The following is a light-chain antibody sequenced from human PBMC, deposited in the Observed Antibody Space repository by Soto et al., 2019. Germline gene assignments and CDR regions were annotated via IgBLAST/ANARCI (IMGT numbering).Light chain of an antibody. Sequence: QSALTQPPSTSGSPGQSVTISCTGTSSDVGSYNYVSWYQQHPGKAPKLIYEITRRPSGVPDRFSGSKSGNTASLTVSGLQAEDEADYFCGSYAGSNIVVFGGGTKLTVL. CDR3: GSYAGSNIVV. V-gene: IGLV2-8*01. J-gene: IGLJ2*01. CDR2: EIT. CDR1: SSDVGSYNY.